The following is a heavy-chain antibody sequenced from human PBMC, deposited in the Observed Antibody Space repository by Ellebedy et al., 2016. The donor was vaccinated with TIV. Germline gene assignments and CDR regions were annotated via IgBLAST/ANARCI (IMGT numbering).Heavy chain of an antibody. Sequence: GESLKISCAASGFTFSSYGMHWVRQAPGKGLAWVAVIWYDGSNKYYADSVKGRFTISRDNSKNTLYLQMNSLRADDTAVYYCARDQQDSEFDRLYDSSGYLLGGDFDYWGQGTLVTVSS. CDR3: ARDQQDSEFDRLYDSSGYLLGGDFDY. CDR2: IWYDGSNK. CDR1: GFTFSSYG. J-gene: IGHJ4*02. V-gene: IGHV3-33*01. D-gene: IGHD3-22*01.